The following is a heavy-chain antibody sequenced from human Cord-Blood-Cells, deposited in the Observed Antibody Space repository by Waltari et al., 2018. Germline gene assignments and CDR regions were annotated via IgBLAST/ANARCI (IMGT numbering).Heavy chain of an antibody. CDR2: IYYSGST. Sequence: QLQLQESGPGLVKPSETLSLTCTVSGGSISSSSYYWGWIRQPPGKGLEWIGSIYYSGSTYYNPSRKSRVTISVDTSKNQFSLKLSSVTAADTAVYYCASSFGSGSYYWYFDLWGRGTLVTVSS. D-gene: IGHD3-10*01. J-gene: IGHJ2*01. CDR1: GGSISSSSYY. V-gene: IGHV4-39*01. CDR3: ASSFGSGSYYWYFDL.